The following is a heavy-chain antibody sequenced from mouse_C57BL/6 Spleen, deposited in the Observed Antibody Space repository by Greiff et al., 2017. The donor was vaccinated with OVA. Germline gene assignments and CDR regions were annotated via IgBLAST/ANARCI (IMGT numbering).Heavy chain of an antibody. CDR1: GFTFSDYG. V-gene: IGHV5-17*01. D-gene: IGHD1-1*01. J-gene: IGHJ4*01. CDR3: ARDFITTGVRGLDY. CDR2: ISSGSSTI. Sequence: EVQLVESGGGLVKPGGSLKLSCAASGFTFSDYGMHWVRQAPEKGLEWVAYISSGSSTIYYADTVKGRFTISRDNAKNTLFLQMTSLRSEDTAMYYCARDFITTGVRGLDYWGQGTSVTVAS.